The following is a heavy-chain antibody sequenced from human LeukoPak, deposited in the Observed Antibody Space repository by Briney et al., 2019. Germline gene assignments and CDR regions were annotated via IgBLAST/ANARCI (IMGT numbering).Heavy chain of an antibody. J-gene: IGHJ4*02. D-gene: IGHD6-13*01. CDR1: GGSTSSYY. CDR3: ARRSSSWYGLDY. CDR2: IYTSGST. V-gene: IGHV4-4*07. Sequence: SEALSVTCTVPGGSTSSYYWSSIRQPPGKGLEWIGRIYTSGSTNYNPALKSRVTISVDTSKNQFSLKLSSVTAPDTAVYYCARRSSSWYGLDYWGQGTLVTVSS.